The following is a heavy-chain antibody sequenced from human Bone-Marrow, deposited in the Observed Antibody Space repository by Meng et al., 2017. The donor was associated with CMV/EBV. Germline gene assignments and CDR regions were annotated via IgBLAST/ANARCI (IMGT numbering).Heavy chain of an antibody. D-gene: IGHD1-26*01. V-gene: IGHV4-34*01. Sequence: ESLKISCTVSGFTFGDYAMSWIRQPPGKGLEWIGEINHSGSTNYNPSLKSRVTISVDTSKNQFSLKLSSVTAADTAVYYCARGVGATGNHCAYWGQGPLVTCSS. CDR2: INHSGST. CDR3: ARGVGATGNHCAY. J-gene: IGHJ4*02. CDR1: GFTFGDYA.